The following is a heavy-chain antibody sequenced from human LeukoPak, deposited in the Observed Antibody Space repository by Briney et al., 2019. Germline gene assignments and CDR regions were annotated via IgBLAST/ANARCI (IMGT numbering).Heavy chain of an antibody. CDR3: ARDFYDSSGYYYDY. CDR1: GGSFSGYH. Sequence: ETLSLTCAVYGGSFSGYHWSWIRQPPGKGLEWVSSISSSSSCIYYADSVKGRFTISRDNAKNSLYLQMNSLRAEDTAVYYCARDFYDSSGYYYDYWGQGTLVTVSS. J-gene: IGHJ4*02. D-gene: IGHD3-22*01. V-gene: IGHV3-21*01. CDR2: ISSSSSCI.